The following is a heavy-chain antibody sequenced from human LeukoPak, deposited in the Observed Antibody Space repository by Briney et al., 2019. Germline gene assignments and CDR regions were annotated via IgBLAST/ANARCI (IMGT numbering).Heavy chain of an antibody. CDR3: AKPPIGSLGYHFGYLWNYMDV. V-gene: IGHV3-74*01. Sequence: PGGALRLSCSAHGFCFRYLQMHWLRQVPGEGLVWVSRIRSDETSTNYADYVKGRFTISRDNANKALVLEMNSLRAEERAVYFCAKPPIGSLGYHFGYLWNYMDVWGKGITVTVSS. CDR2: IRSDETST. D-gene: IGHD2-2*03. J-gene: IGHJ6*03. CDR1: GFCFRYLQ.